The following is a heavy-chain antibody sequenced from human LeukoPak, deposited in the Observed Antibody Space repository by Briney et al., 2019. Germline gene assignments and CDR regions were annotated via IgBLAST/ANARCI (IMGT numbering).Heavy chain of an antibody. D-gene: IGHD3-22*01. CDR3: ASAGGGYYDSSGYYDY. J-gene: IGHJ4*02. CDR1: GFTVSSNY. V-gene: IGHV3-53*01. Sequence: AESGGGLIQPGGSLRLSCAASGFTVSSNYMSWVRQAPGKGLEWVSVIYSGGSTYYADSVKGRFTISRDNSKNTLYLQMNSLRAEDTAVYYCASAGGGYYDSSGYYDYWGQGTLVTVSS. CDR2: IYSGGST.